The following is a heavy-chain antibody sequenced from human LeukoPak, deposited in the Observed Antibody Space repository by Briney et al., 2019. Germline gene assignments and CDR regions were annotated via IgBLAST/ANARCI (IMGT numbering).Heavy chain of an antibody. D-gene: IGHD5-12*01. CDR3: AKGQYSGYDSRPDY. Sequence: GGSLRPSCAASGFKFDDYAMHWVRQTPGKGLQWVSGISWSGGGKGYEDSVKGRFTISRDNAKNSLFLEMNTVRSEDTAIYYCAKGQYSGYDSRPDYWGQGALVTVSS. V-gene: IGHV3-9*01. J-gene: IGHJ4*02. CDR2: ISWSGGGK. CDR1: GFKFDDYA.